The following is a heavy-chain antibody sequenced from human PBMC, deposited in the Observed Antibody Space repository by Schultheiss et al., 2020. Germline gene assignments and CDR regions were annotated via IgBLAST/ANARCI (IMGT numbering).Heavy chain of an antibody. Sequence: TLSLTCAASGFTFSNYAMHWVRQAPGKGLEWVAVISSDGRDKYYADSVKGRFTISRDNSKNTLYLQMNSLRAEDTAVYYCARDGDIGAAGYYFDYWGQGALVTVSS. CDR2: ISSDGRDK. CDR1: GFTFSNYA. D-gene: IGHD6-13*01. J-gene: IGHJ4*02. CDR3: ARDGDIGAAGYYFDY. V-gene: IGHV3-30*04.